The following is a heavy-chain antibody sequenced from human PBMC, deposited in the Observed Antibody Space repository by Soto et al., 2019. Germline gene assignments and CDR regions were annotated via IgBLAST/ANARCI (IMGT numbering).Heavy chain of an antibody. Sequence: VQLLESGGGLVQPGGSLRLSCAASGFSFSSYAMSWVRQAPGKGLEWVSAISGGGGSTYYADSVKGRFTISRDNSKNTLYLQMNSVSAKDTAAYYCAKWVGSGWNRWFDPWGQGTLVTVSS. CDR1: GFSFSSYA. D-gene: IGHD6-19*01. CDR3: AKWVGSGWNRWFDP. J-gene: IGHJ5*02. V-gene: IGHV3-23*01. CDR2: ISGGGGST.